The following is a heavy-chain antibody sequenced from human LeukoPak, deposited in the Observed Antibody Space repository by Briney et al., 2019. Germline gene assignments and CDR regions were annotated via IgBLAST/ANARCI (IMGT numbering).Heavy chain of an antibody. CDR3: ARRDISSGWSFDY. CDR2: IHTSGST. Sequence: SETLSLTCTVSGGSISNYHWSWIRQPAGKGLEWIGQIHTSGSTNYNPPLKSRVSMSIDTTEDQVSLTIRSVTAADTAFYYCARRDISSGWSFDYWGQGTLVTVSS. V-gene: IGHV4-4*07. CDR1: GGSISNYH. D-gene: IGHD6-19*01. J-gene: IGHJ4*02.